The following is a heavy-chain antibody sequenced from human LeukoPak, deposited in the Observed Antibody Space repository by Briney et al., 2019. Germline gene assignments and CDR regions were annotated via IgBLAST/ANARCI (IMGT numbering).Heavy chain of an antibody. J-gene: IGHJ4*02. V-gene: IGHV3-7*03. Sequence: PRGSLRLSCAASGFTFSSYWMSWVRQAPGKGLEWVANIKQDGSEKYFVDSVKGRFTISRDNAKNSLYLQMSSLRAEDTAVYYCARGGSRHPSPEDYWGRGTLVTVSS. CDR3: ARGGSRHPSPEDY. CDR1: GFTFSSYW. D-gene: IGHD1-1*01. CDR2: IKQDGSEK.